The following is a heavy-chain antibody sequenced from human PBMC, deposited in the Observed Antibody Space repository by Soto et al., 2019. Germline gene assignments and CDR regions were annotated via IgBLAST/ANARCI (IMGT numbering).Heavy chain of an antibody. CDR1: GFTVSSTY. Sequence: PGGSLRLSCAASGFTVSSTYMSWVRQAPGKGLEWISVIYGGGDTFYADSVKGRFTISTDNSKNTLYLQMNSLRAEDTAVYYCARRHYNYESSGYYPIFDYWGQGTLVTVYS. D-gene: IGHD3-22*01. CDR2: IYGGGDT. V-gene: IGHV3-53*01. CDR3: ARRHYNYESSGYYPIFDY. J-gene: IGHJ4*02.